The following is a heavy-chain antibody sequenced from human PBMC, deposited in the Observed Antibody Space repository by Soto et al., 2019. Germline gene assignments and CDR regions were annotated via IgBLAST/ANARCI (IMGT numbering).Heavy chain of an antibody. CDR3: GRDDYGIFPY. CDR1: GYSISAYY. J-gene: IGHJ4*02. D-gene: IGHD3-10*01. Sequence: QVQLVQSGTEVKKPGASVKVSCQASGYSISAYYIHWVRQPPGQGLEWMGWIDPKNGGTVSAQKFQGRLTMTRDTSISTVYMDLSGLTSDDTALYYCGRDDYGIFPYWGQGSLVTVSS. CDR2: IDPKNGGT. V-gene: IGHV1-2*02.